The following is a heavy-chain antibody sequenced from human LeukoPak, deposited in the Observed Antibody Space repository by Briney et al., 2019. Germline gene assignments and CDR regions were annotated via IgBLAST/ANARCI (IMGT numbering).Heavy chain of an antibody. V-gene: IGHV3-30*18. CDR3: AKKFVGDDNHFDY. D-gene: IGHD3-9*01. J-gene: IGHJ4*02. CDR2: MSYDGSLT. CDR1: GFTFSIYG. Sequence: TGGSLRLSCAASGFTFSIYGMFWVRQAPGKGLEWVAYMSYDGSLTNYADSVRGRFIISRDNSKNTLSLQLNSLRTEDTAVYYRAKKFVGDDNHFDYWGQGTLVTVSS.